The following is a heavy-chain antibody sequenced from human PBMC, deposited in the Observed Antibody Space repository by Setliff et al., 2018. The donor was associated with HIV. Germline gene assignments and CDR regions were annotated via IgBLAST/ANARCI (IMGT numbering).Heavy chain of an antibody. CDR1: GGSISSYY. Sequence: ETLSLTCTVSGGSISSYYWNWVRQAPGKGLEWVSSITSRSSYMYYADSVKGRFTISRDTAKNSLFLQMNSLRAEDTAMYYCTRNIGSGTYWGSWYYMDVWGKGTTVTVSS. CDR2: ITSRSSYM. J-gene: IGHJ6*03. V-gene: IGHV3-21*04. D-gene: IGHD1-26*01. CDR3: TRNIGSGTYWGSWYYMDV.